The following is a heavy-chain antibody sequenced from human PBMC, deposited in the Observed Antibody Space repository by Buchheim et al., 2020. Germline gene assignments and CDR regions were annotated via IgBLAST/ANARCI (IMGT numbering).Heavy chain of an antibody. D-gene: IGHD3-22*01. CDR3: TKKLLSGSYPFDN. J-gene: IGHJ4*02. CDR2: ISGGGDYT. CDR1: GLTFSSSA. V-gene: IGHV3-23*01. Sequence: EVQLLESGGGLVQPGGSLGLSCAASGLTFSSSAMNWVRQAPGKGLEWVSSISGGGDYTYYADSVMGRFTISRANSESTLFLQMNSLRAEDTAVYYCTKKLLSGSYPFDNWGQGTL.